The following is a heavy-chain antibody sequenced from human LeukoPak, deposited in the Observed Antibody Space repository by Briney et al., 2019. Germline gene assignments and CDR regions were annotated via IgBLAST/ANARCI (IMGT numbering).Heavy chain of an antibody. CDR2: ISSSGST. CDR1: GDSISSGDYY. CDR3: ARTNYYDSSGYSERKYYFDY. D-gene: IGHD3-22*01. J-gene: IGHJ4*02. V-gene: IGHV4-61*02. Sequence: SETLSLTCTVSGDSISSGDYYWSWIRQPAGKGLEWIGRISSSGSTNYNPSLKSRVTISVDTSKNQFSLKLSSVTAADTAVYYCARTNYYDSSGYSERKYYFDYWGQGTLVTVSS.